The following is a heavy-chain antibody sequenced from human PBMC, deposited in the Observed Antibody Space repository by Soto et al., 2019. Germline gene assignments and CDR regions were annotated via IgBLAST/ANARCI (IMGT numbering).Heavy chain of an antibody. CDR2: MYITGST. J-gene: IGHJ5*02. Sequence: SETLSLTCAVSGDSISNYFWSWIRKPAGKGLEYIGRMYITGSTDYNPSLKRRVTMSFDTARNQFSLKMTTVTAADTAVYYCARVSGLVVVPAAVMFNCLDPWGQGAMVTVYS. CDR3: ARVSGLVVVPAAVMFNCLDP. D-gene: IGHD2-2*01. CDR1: GDSISNYF. V-gene: IGHV4-59*10.